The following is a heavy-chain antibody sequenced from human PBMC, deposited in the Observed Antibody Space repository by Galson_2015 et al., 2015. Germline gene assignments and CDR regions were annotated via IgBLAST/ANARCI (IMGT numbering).Heavy chain of an antibody. V-gene: IGHV3-30-3*01. CDR2: ISYDGSNK. D-gene: IGHD1-26*01. J-gene: IGHJ3*02. CDR3: ARDLEGVGAKADAFDI. Sequence: SLRLSCAASGFTFSSYAMRWVRQAPGKGLEWVAVISYDGSNKYYADSVKGRFTISRDNSKNTLYLQMNSLRAEDTAVYYCARDLEGVGAKADAFDIWGQGTMVTVSS. CDR1: GFTFSSYA.